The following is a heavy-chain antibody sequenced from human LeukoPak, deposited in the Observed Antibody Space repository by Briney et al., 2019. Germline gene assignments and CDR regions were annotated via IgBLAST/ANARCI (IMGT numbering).Heavy chain of an antibody. CDR2: INHSGST. Sequence: SETLSLTCAVYGGSFSGYYWSWIRQPPGKGLEWIGEINHSGSTNYNPSLKSRVTISVDTSKNQFSLKLSSVTAADTAVYYCARGKRAARLRPPSFFDYWGQGTLVTVSS. CDR3: ARGKRAARLRPPSFFDY. J-gene: IGHJ4*02. V-gene: IGHV4-34*01. CDR1: GGSFSGYY. D-gene: IGHD6-6*01.